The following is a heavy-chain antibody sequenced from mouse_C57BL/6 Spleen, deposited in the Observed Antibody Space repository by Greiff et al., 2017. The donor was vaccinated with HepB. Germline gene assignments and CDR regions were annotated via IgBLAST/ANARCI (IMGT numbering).Heavy chain of an antibody. D-gene: IGHD1-1*01. CDR2: INYDGSST. J-gene: IGHJ1*03. Sequence: EVKLMESEGGLVQPGRSMKLSCTASGFTFSDYYMAWVRQVPEKGLEWVANINYDGSSTYYLDSLKSRFIISRDNAKNILYLQMSSLKSEDTATYYCARAYYGSSYWYFDVWGTGTTVTVSS. CDR1: GFTFSDYY. CDR3: ARAYYGSSYWYFDV. V-gene: IGHV5-16*01.